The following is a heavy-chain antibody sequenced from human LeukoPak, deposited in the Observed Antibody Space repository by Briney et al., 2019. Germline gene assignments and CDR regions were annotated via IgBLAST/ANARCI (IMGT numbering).Heavy chain of an antibody. CDR2: IYSGGST. CDR1: GFTVSSNY. V-gene: IGHV3-66*02. Sequence: PGGSLRLSCAASGFTVSSNYMSWVRQAPGKGLEWVSVIYSGGSTYYADSVKGRFTISRDNSKNTLYLQMNSLRAEDTAVYYCARDLKTRVFDYWGQGTLVTVSS. CDR3: ARDLKTRVFDY. J-gene: IGHJ4*02.